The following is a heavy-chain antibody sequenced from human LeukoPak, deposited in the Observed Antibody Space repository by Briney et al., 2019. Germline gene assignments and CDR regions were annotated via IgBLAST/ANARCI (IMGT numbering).Heavy chain of an antibody. CDR2: INHSGST. D-gene: IGHD2-21*01. CDR1: GGSFSGYY. V-gene: IGHV4-34*01. Sequence: PSETLSLTCAVYGGSFSGYYWSWIRQPPGKGLEWIGEINHSGSTNYNPSLKSRVTISVDTSKNQFSLKLSSVTAADTAVYYCVRRIRDARSRMGYYYYMDVWGKGTTVTISS. CDR3: VRRIRDARSRMGYYYYMDV. J-gene: IGHJ6*03.